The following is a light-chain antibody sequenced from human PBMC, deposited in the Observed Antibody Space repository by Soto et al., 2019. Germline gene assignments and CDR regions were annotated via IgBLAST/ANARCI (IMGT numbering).Light chain of an antibody. Sequence: QSELTQPPSVSAAPGQKVTISCSGSSSNIGNNYVSWYQQLPGTAPKLLISDNNKRPSGIPDRFSGSKSGTSATLGITGLQTGDEADYYCGTCDSSLSADVVFGGGTKLTVL. CDR2: DNN. J-gene: IGLJ2*01. CDR1: SSNIGNNY. V-gene: IGLV1-51*01. CDR3: GTCDSSLSADVV.